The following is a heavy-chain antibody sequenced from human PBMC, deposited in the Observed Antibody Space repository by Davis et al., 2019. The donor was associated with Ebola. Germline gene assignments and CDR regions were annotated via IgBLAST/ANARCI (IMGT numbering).Heavy chain of an antibody. CDR1: GFTFTSYW. CDR2: IKQDGSEK. CDR3: ARDWSTVAGPSNWFDP. Sequence: GGSLRLSCAASGFTFTSYWMSWVRQAPGKGLEWVANIKQDGSEKYYVDSVKGRFTISRDNAKNSLYLQMNSLRAEDTAVYYCARDWSTVAGPSNWFDPWGQGTLVTVSS. J-gene: IGHJ5*02. V-gene: IGHV3-7*01. D-gene: IGHD6-19*01.